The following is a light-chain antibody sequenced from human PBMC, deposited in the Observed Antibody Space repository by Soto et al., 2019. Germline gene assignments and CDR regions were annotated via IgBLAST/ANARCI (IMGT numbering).Light chain of an antibody. J-gene: IGLJ2*01. Sequence: QSVLTQSPSASASLGASVKLTCTLSSGHSSYAIAWHQQQPEKGPRYLMKLNSDGSHSKGDGIPDRFSGSSSGAERYLTISSLQSEDEADYYCQTWGTGIHEVFGGGIKLTVL. CDR3: QTWGTGIHEV. CDR1: SGHSSYA. CDR2: LNSDGSH. V-gene: IGLV4-69*01.